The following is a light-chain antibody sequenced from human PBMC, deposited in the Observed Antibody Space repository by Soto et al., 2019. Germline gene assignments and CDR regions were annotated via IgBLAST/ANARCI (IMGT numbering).Light chain of an antibody. CDR1: TRKVGGYNY. J-gene: IGLJ1*01. V-gene: IGLV2-14*01. Sequence: QSALTQPASVSGSPGQSITISCTGTTRKVGGYNYVSWYQQHPVKAPKLMIYDVTNRPSGVSDRFSGSKSGNTASLTISGLQAEDEADYYCSSYTSSSTPYVFGTGTKLTVL. CDR3: SSYTSSSTPYV. CDR2: DVT.